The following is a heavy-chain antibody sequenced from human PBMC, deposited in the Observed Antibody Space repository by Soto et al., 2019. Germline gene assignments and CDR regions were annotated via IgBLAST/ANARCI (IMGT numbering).Heavy chain of an antibody. V-gene: IGHV3-48*02. CDR1: GFTFSGYN. CDR3: ARDSNWSSDY. D-gene: IGHD1-1*01. J-gene: IGHJ4*02. Sequence: EVQLVESGGGLVQPGGSLRLSCAASGFTFSGYNMNWVRQAPGKGLEWISCIKSDSSGTWYAYSVKGRFTIYRDNAKNSLYLQMNSLRDEETAVYFCARDSNWSSDYWGQGTLVSVSS. CDR2: IKSDSSGT.